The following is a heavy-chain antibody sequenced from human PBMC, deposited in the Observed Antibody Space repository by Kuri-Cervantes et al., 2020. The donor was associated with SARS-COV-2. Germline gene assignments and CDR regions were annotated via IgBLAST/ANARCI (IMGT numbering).Heavy chain of an antibody. CDR3: AREGPLTGTTEEFDY. J-gene: IGHJ4*02. CDR1: GFTFSSYA. V-gene: IGHV3-23*01. Sequence: GESLKISCAASGFTFSSYAMSWVRQAPGKGLEWVSAISGSGGSTYYADSVKGRFTISRDNAKNSLYLQMNSLRAEDTAVYYCAREGPLTGTTEEFDYWGQGTLVTVSS. CDR2: ISGSGGST. D-gene: IGHD1-7*01.